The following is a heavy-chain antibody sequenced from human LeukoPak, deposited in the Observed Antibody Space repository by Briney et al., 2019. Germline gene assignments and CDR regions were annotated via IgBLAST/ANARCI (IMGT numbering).Heavy chain of an antibody. V-gene: IGHV4-31*03. D-gene: IGHD1-26*01. Sequence: SETLSLTCTVSGGSITSDGYYWSWIRQHPGKGLEWIGYIYYSGSTYYNPSLKSRLSISVDTSKNQFSLKLSSVTAADTAVYYCARGGYSGSYRNAEYFQHWGQGTLVTVSS. CDR3: ARGGYSGSYRNAEYFQH. CDR2: IYYSGST. CDR1: GGSITSDGYY. J-gene: IGHJ1*01.